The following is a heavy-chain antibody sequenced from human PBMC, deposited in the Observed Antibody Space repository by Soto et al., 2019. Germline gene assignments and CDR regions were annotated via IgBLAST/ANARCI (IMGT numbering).Heavy chain of an antibody. CDR2: ISYDGSNK. Sequence: GGSLRLSCAASGFTFSSYGMHWVRQAPGKGLEWVAVISYDGSNKYYADSVKGRFTISRDNSKNTLYLQMNSLRAEDTAVYYCANAGYKKDSSGPGHWGQGTLVTVSS. V-gene: IGHV3-30*18. J-gene: IGHJ4*02. D-gene: IGHD3-22*01. CDR1: GFTFSSYG. CDR3: ANAGYKKDSSGPGH.